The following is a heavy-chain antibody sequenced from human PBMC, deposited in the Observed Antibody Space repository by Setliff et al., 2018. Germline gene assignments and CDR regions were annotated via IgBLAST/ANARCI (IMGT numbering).Heavy chain of an antibody. Sequence: SGPTLVNPTQTLTLTCTFSGFSLTTSGERVSWIRQPPGKALEWLARIDWDDDKFYSASLRTRLTISKDTSKNQVVLTMTNMDPVDTATYYCALHSGTYSGSYWGRGTPVTVSS. D-gene: IGHD1-26*01. CDR3: ALHSGTYSGSY. V-gene: IGHV2-70*04. J-gene: IGHJ4*02. CDR2: IDWDDDK. CDR1: GFSLTTSGER.